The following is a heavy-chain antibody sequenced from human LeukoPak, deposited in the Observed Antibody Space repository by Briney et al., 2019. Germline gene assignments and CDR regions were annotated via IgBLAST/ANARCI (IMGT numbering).Heavy chain of an antibody. CDR1: GFTFSSYA. CDR2: ISYDGSNK. Sequence: GGSLRLSCAASGFTFSSYAMHWVRQAPGKGLEWVAVISYDGSNKYYADSVKGRFTISRDNSKNTLYLQMNSLRAEDTAVYYCAKVVGDPRPYFDYWGQGTLVTVSS. J-gene: IGHJ4*02. V-gene: IGHV3-30-3*01. CDR3: AKVVGDPRPYFDY. D-gene: IGHD2-21*02.